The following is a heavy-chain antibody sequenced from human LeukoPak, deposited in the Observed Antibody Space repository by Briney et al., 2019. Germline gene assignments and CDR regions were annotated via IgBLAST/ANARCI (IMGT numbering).Heavy chain of an antibody. CDR2: IRSKANSYAT. D-gene: IGHD2-15*01. CDR3: TRQRGIVVVVAATRDYYYYMDV. J-gene: IGHJ6*03. Sequence: GGSLRLSCAASGFTFSGSAMHWVRQASGKGLEWVGRIRSKANSYATAYAASVKGRFTISRDDSKNTAYLQMNSLKTEDTAVYYCTRQRGIVVVVAATRDYYYYMDVWGKGTTATVSS. CDR1: GFTFSGSA. V-gene: IGHV3-73*01.